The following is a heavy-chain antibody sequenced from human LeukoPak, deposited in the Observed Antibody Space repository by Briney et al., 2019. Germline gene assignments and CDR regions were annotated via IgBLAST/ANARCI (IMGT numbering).Heavy chain of an antibody. CDR1: GYTFTSYG. D-gene: IGHD3-22*01. V-gene: IGHV1-18*01. CDR3: ARDLGYYYDSSGYYYSDY. Sequence: ASVKVSCKASGYTFTSYGISWVRQAPGQGLEWMGWISAYNGNTNYAQKLQGRVTMTTDTSTSTAYMELMSLRSDDTAVYYCARDLGYYYDSSGYYYSDYWGQGTLDTVSS. J-gene: IGHJ4*02. CDR2: ISAYNGNT.